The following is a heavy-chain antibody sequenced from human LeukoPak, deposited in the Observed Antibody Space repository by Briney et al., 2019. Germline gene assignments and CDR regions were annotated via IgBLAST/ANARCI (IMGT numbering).Heavy chain of an antibody. Sequence: SSETLSLTCTVSGDSISSGDYYWNWIRQHPGKGLEWIGYIYNSGSTYYNPSLKSRVSISVDTSTNQFSLKVNSVTAADTAVYYCARSRDGYMGDYWGQGTLVTVSS. D-gene: IGHD5-24*01. J-gene: IGHJ4*02. CDR1: GDSISSGDYY. V-gene: IGHV4-31*03. CDR2: IYNSGST. CDR3: ARSRDGYMGDY.